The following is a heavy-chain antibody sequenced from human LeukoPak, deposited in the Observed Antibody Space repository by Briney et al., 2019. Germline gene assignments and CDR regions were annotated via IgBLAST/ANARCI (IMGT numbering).Heavy chain of an antibody. V-gene: IGHV4-39*01. D-gene: IGHD4-23*01. J-gene: IGHJ3*02. CDR2: MYYSGST. CDR3: AADYGGYSGAFDI. CDR1: GGSIASSSYY. Sequence: SETLYLTCTVSGGSIASSSYYWGWIRQPPEKGMEWIGSMYYSGSTYYNPSLKSRVTISVDTSKNQFSLKLSSVTAADTAVYYCAADYGGYSGAFDIWGQGTMVTVSS.